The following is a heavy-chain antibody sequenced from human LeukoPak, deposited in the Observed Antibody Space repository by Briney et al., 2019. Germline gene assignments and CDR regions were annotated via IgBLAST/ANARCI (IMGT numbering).Heavy chain of an antibody. CDR3: AEIMTTVTTSDY. CDR1: GYTFTSYY. Sequence: ASVKVSCKASGYTFTSYYMHWVRQAPGQGLEWMGIINPAGGSTTYAQKFQGRVTMTRDMSTSTVYMELSSLRFEDTAVYYCAEIMTTVTTSDYWGQGTLVTVSS. D-gene: IGHD4-17*01. CDR2: INPAGGST. V-gene: IGHV1-46*01. J-gene: IGHJ4*02.